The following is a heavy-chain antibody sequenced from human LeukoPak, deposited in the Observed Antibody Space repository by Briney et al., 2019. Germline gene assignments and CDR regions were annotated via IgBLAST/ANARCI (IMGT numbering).Heavy chain of an antibody. Sequence: ASVKVSCTASGDTFTGYYMHWVRQAPGQGLEWMGCINPNSGGTNYAQKFQGRVTMTRDTSISTAYTELRSLRSDDTAVYYCARDLRYSGSRGDYWGQGTLVTVSS. CDR3: ARDLRYSGSRGDY. CDR1: GDTFTGYY. V-gene: IGHV1-2*02. D-gene: IGHD1-26*01. J-gene: IGHJ4*02. CDR2: INPNSGGT.